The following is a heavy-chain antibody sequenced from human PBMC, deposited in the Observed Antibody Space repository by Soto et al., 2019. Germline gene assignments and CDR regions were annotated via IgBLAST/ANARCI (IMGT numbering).Heavy chain of an antibody. D-gene: IGHD2-15*01. CDR3: ARDFGFVARQNGFDY. J-gene: IGHJ4*02. CDR1: GFTFSSYA. V-gene: IGHV3-30-3*01. Sequence: GGSLRLSCAASGFTFSSYAMHWVRQAPGKGLVWVAVISYDGSNKYYADSVKGRFTISRDNSKNTLYLQMNSLRAEDTAVYYCARDFGFVARQNGFDYWGQGTLVTVSS. CDR2: ISYDGSNK.